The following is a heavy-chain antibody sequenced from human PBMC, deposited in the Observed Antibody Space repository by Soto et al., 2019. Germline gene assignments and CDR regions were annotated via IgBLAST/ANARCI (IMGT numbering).Heavy chain of an antibody. Sequence: GASVKFSCKASGYTFTSYDINWVRQATGQGLEWMGWMNPNSGNTGYAQKFQGRVTMTRNTSISTAYMELSSLRSEDTAVYYCARDYGDYYYYGMDVWGQGTTVTVSS. CDR1: GYTFTSYD. CDR3: ARDYGDYYYYGMDV. V-gene: IGHV1-8*01. J-gene: IGHJ6*02. D-gene: IGHD4-17*01. CDR2: MNPNSGNT.